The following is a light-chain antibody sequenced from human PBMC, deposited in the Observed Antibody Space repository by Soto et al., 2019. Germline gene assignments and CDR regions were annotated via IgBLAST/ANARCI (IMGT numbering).Light chain of an antibody. CDR1: QSISSY. CDR2: AAS. CDR3: QQSYSTPRT. V-gene: IGKV1-39*01. Sequence: DIQMTQSPSSLSASVGDRVTITCRASQSISSYLNWYQQKPGKAPRLLIYAASSLQSGVPSRFSGGGSGTDFTLTISSLQPDDFATYYCQQSYSTPRTFGQGTKVEIK. J-gene: IGKJ1*01.